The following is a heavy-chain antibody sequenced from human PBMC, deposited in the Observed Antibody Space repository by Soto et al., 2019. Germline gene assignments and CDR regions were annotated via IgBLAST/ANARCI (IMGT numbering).Heavy chain of an antibody. V-gene: IGHV4-31*02. J-gene: IGHJ4*02. Sequence: SLTRTVAGGSISIGGYGWNWIRQTPGKGLEWTAYIHYSGSYFHNPSLKGRVSISVDTSRDQFALKLSSVTAADTAVYYGAREPYHCDSSCYYDYWGQGTLVTVSS. CDR2: IHYSGSY. CDR1: GGSISIGGYG. D-gene: IGHD3-22*01. CDR3: AREPYHCDSSCYYDY.